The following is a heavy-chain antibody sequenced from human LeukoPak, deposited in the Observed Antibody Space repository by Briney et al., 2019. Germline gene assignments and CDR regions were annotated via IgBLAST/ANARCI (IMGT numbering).Heavy chain of an antibody. J-gene: IGHJ4*02. D-gene: IGHD2-21*01. CDR1: GFTFDDYG. V-gene: IGHV3-20*04. CDR2: INWNGGST. Sequence: GGSLRLSCAASGFTFDDYGMSWVRQAPGKGLEWVSGINWNGGSTGYADSVKGRFTISRDNAKNSLYLQMNSLRAEDTAVYYCAKGGTLIRPYYFDYWGQGTLVTVSS. CDR3: AKGGTLIRPYYFDY.